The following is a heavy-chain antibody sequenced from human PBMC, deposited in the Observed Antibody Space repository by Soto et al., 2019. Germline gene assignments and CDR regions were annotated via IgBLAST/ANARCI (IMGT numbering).Heavy chain of an antibody. CDR2: IYSGGST. CDR3: XXDPWAADY. J-gene: IGHJ4*02. V-gene: IGHV3-66*01. Sequence: EVQLVESGGGLVQPGGSLRLSCAASGFTVSTKYMSWVRQAPGKGLEWVSVIYSGGSTFYADSVRGRFTISRDNSKNTVNLQMXSLXXXXXXXXXXXXDPWAADYWGQGTLVTVSS. D-gene: IGHD3-16*01. CDR1: GFTVSTKY.